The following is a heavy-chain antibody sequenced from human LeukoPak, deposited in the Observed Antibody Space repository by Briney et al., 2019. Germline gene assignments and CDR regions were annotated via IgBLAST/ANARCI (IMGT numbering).Heavy chain of an antibody. CDR3: ARDRGEIFGWSGSYDY. J-gene: IGHJ4*02. CDR1: GGTFSSYA. Sequence: EASVKVSCNASGGTFSSYAISWVRQAPGQGLEWMGGIIPIFGTANYAQKFQGRVTITTDESTSTAYMELSSLRSEDTAVYYCARDRGEIFGWSGSYDYWGQGTLVTVSS. CDR2: IIPIFGTA. V-gene: IGHV1-69*05. D-gene: IGHD1-26*01.